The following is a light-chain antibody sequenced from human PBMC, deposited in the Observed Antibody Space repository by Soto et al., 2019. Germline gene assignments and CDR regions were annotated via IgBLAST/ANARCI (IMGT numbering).Light chain of an antibody. CDR2: DNY. CDR3: GTWDSSLHAVV. Sequence: QSVLTQPPSVSAAPGQKVTISCSGSSSNIGNNYVSWYQQLPGTAPKLLIYDNYKRPSGIPDRFSGSKSGTSATLAITGLQTGDEADYYCGTWDSSLHAVVFGGGTKLTVL. J-gene: IGLJ2*01. V-gene: IGLV1-51*01. CDR1: SSNIGNNY.